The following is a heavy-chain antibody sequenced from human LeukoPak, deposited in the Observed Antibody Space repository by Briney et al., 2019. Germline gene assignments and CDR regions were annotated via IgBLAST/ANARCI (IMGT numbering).Heavy chain of an antibody. D-gene: IGHD2-8*01. CDR1: GFTVSSMY. Sequence: GGSLRLSCAASGFTVSSMYMSWVRQAPGKGLEWVSTLYTGGSTYYADSVRGRFAISRDNSKNTLYLQMNSLRAEDTAVYYCARFNDYGDYWGQGTLVTVSS. CDR2: LYTGGST. CDR3: ARFNDYGDY. V-gene: IGHV3-53*01. J-gene: IGHJ4*02.